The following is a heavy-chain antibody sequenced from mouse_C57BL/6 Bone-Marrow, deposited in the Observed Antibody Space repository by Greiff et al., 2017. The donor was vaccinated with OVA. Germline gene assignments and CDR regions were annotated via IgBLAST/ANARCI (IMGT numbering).Heavy chain of an antibody. V-gene: IGHV1-22*01. D-gene: IGHD2-4*01. Sequence: DVQLQESGPELVKPGASVKMSCKASGYTFTDYNMHWVKQSHGKSLEWIGYINPNNGGTSYNQKFKGKATLTVNKSSSTAYMELRSLTSEDSAVYYCAIYDYDEGAWFAYWGQGTLVTVSA. J-gene: IGHJ3*01. CDR3: AIYDYDEGAWFAY. CDR1: GYTFTDYN. CDR2: INPNNGGT.